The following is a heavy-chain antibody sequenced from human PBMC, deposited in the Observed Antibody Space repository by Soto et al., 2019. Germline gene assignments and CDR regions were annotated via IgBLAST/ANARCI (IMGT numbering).Heavy chain of an antibody. CDR3: ARNGVGGVSDY. V-gene: IGHV3-33*01. J-gene: IGHJ4*02. Sequence: PGGSLRLSCAASGFTFSSYGMHWVRQAPGKGLEWVAVIWYDGSNKYYADSVKGRFTISRDNSKNTLYLQMNSLRAEDTAVYYCARNGVGGVSDYWGQGTLVTVSS. CDR2: IWYDGSNK. CDR1: GFTFSSYG. D-gene: IGHD4-17*01.